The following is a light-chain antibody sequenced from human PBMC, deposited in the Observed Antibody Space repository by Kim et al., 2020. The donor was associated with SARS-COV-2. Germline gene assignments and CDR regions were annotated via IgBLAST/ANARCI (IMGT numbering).Light chain of an antibody. Sequence: SVAPEKTARITCGGNNIGSRSVHWYQQKPGRAPVVVTYYDTDRPSGIPERFSGSNSGNTATLTISRAEAGDEADYYCQVWDGSSVVFGGGTKLTVL. CDR1: NIGSRS. V-gene: IGLV3-21*04. J-gene: IGLJ3*02. CDR3: QVWDGSSVV. CDR2: YDT.